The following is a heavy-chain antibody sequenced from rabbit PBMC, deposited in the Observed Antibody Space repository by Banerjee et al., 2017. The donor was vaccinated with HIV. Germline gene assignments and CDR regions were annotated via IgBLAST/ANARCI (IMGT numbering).Heavy chain of an antibody. V-gene: IGHV1S45*01. Sequence: QEQLEESGGDLVKPEGSLTLTCTASGFSFSNKYVMCWVRQAPGKGLEWIACINTSSGNTVYATWAKGRFTISKTSSTTVPLQMTSLTAADTATYFCARDLAGAIGWNFSLWGPGTLVTVS. J-gene: IGHJ4*01. CDR1: GFSFSNKYV. CDR2: INTSSGNT. D-gene: IGHD4-1*01. CDR3: ARDLAGAIGWNFSL.